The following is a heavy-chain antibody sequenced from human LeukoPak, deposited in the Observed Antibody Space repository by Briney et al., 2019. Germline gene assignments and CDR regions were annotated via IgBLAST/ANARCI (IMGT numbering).Heavy chain of an antibody. CDR2: IKTDGSET. V-gene: IGHV3-7*01. CDR1: GFSFSNYW. J-gene: IGHJ4*02. D-gene: IGHD3-10*01. Sequence: GGSLRPSCAASGFSFSNYWMGWVRQAPGKGLARVANIKTDGSETYYVDSVKGRFTISRDNAKNSLFLQMNSLRAEDTAIYYCVSAIRGSPIDYWGQGTLVSVPS. CDR3: VSAIRGSPIDY.